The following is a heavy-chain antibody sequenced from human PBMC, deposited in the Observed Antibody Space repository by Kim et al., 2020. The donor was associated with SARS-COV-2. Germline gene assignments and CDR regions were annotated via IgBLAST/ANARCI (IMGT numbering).Heavy chain of an antibody. Sequence: DSVKGRFTFARDNVKNLLYLQMNSLRAEDAAVYYCARLRIAAAGTPLNYWGQGTLVTVSS. J-gene: IGHJ4*02. D-gene: IGHD6-13*01. V-gene: IGHV3-7*01. CDR3: ARLRIAAAGTPLNY.